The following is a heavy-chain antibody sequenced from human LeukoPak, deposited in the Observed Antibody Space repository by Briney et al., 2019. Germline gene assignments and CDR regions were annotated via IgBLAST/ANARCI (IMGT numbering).Heavy chain of an antibody. CDR2: IYYSGST. CDR1: GGSISSYY. D-gene: IGHD4-17*01. Sequence: PSETLSLTCTVSGGSISSYYWSWIRQPPGKGLEWIGYIYYSGSTNYNPPLKSRVTISVDTSKNQFSLKLSSVTAADTAVYYCARDWSTVTPDTFDYWGQGTLVTVSS. CDR3: ARDWSTVTPDTFDY. J-gene: IGHJ4*02. V-gene: IGHV4-59*12.